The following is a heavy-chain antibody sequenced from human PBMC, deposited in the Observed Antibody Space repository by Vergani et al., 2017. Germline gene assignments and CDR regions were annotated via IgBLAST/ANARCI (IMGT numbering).Heavy chain of an antibody. Sequence: QVQLVQSGAEVKKPGASVKVSCKASGYTFTGYYMHWVRQAPGQGLEWMGWINPNSGGTNYAQNFQGRVNMTRETSISTAYMELSRLRSDDTAVYYCARVGHIGGASWFDPWGQGTLVTVSS. CDR3: ARVGHIGGASWFDP. CDR1: GYTFTGYY. V-gene: IGHV1-2*02. J-gene: IGHJ5*02. D-gene: IGHD1-26*01. CDR2: INPNSGGT.